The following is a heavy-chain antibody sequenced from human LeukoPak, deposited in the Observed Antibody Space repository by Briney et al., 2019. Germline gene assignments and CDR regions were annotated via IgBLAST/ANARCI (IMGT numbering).Heavy chain of an antibody. Sequence: GGSLRLSCAASGFTFSSYSMNWVRQAPGKGLEWVSYISSSSSTIYYADSVKGRFTISRENAKNSLYLQMNSLRSEDAAVYYCARGSSGWPYYFDYWGQGTLVTVSS. D-gene: IGHD3-22*01. J-gene: IGHJ4*02. CDR3: ARGSSGWPYYFDY. CDR2: ISSSSSTI. CDR1: GFTFSSYS. V-gene: IGHV3-48*01.